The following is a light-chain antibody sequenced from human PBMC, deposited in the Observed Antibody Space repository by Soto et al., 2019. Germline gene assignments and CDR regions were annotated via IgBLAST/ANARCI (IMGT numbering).Light chain of an antibody. Sequence: DVVLTQSPLSLPVALGQPASISCRSSQSLVFSDGNIYLTGFQQKPGQSPRLLLYKVSNRESGVPDRFSGSGSGTDFKLKISRVEAEDVEIYYCMQGPRWLWAVGQGTKVEIK. V-gene: IGKV2-30*01. J-gene: IGKJ1*01. CDR2: KVS. CDR1: QSLVFSDGNIY. CDR3: MQGPRWLWA.